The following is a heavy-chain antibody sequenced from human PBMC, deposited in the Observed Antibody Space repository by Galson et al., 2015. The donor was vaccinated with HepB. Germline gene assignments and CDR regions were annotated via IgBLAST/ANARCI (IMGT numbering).Heavy chain of an antibody. D-gene: IGHD2-21*02. Sequence: SVKVSCKASGGTFSSYTISWVRQAPGQGLEWMGRIIPILGIANYAQKFQGRVTITADKSTSTAYMELSSLRSEDTAVYYCARDRYCGGDCPFSGFDPWGQGTLVTVSS. CDR3: ARDRYCGGDCPFSGFDP. CDR1: GGTFSSYT. CDR2: IIPILGIA. J-gene: IGHJ5*02. V-gene: IGHV1-69*04.